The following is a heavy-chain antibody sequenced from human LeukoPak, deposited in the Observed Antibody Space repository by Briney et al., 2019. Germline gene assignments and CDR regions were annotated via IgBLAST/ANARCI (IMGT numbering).Heavy chain of an antibody. CDR1: GFTFSSYG. D-gene: IGHD3-10*01. CDR3: AKEYYYGSGSPDY. V-gene: IGHV3-30*02. CDR2: IRYDGSNK. Sequence: GGSLRLSCAASGFTFSSYGMHWVRQAPGKGLEWVAFIRYDGSNKYYADSVKGRFTISRDNSKNTLYLQMNSLRAEDTAVYYCAKEYYYGSGSPDYWGQGTLVTVSS. J-gene: IGHJ4*02.